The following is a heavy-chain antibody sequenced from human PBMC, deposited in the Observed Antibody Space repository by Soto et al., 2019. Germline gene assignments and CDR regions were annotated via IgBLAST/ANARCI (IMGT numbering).Heavy chain of an antibody. J-gene: IGHJ6*02. CDR3: AKDEVGAVYYFCYGMDV. CDR2: ISGSGGST. D-gene: IGHD1-26*01. Sequence: EVQLLESGGGLVQPGGSLRLSCAASGFTFSSYAMSWVRQAPGKGLEWVSAISGSGGSTYYADSVKGRFTISRDKSKNTRSLQMMSLRAEDTAAYYCAKDEVGAVYYFCYGMDVWGQRTTVTVSS. V-gene: IGHV3-23*01. CDR1: GFTFSSYA.